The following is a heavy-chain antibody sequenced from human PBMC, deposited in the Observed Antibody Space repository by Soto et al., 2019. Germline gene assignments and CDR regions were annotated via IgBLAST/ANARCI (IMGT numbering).Heavy chain of an antibody. Sequence: QVQLQESGPGLVKPSQTLSLTCTLSGVSITSGAYYWTWVRQHPGQGLEWIGYIYYNGNTYFSTSLKSRLTISIDTSKNQFSLKLSSVTAADTAMYYCARARLRAVYAFDFWGEGTMVTVSS. D-gene: IGHD4-17*01. CDR1: GVSITSGAYY. CDR2: IYYNGNT. CDR3: ARARLRAVYAFDF. J-gene: IGHJ3*01. V-gene: IGHV4-31*03.